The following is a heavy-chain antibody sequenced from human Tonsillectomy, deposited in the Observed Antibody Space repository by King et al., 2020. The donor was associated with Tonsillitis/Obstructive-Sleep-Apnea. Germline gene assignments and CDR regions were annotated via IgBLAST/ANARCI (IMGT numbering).Heavy chain of an antibody. CDR3: ARGVGVTGWIDYYYMDV. Sequence: QLVQSGAEVKKPGASVKVSCKASGYTFTTYGISWVRQAPGQGLEWMGWITAKNGETKYAQELQGRVTMTTDTSTSTAYLELRSLRSDDTAVYYCARGVGVTGWIDYYYMDVWGQGTTVTVSS. CDR2: ITAKNGET. J-gene: IGHJ6*03. CDR1: GYTFTTYG. V-gene: IGHV1-18*01. D-gene: IGHD1-26*01.